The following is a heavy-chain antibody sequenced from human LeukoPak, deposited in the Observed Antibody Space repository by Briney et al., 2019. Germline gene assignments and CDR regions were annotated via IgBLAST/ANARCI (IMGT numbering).Heavy chain of an antibody. V-gene: IGHV3-23*01. CDR1: GFTFSSYA. CDR3: ANNGGVAVAGSFDY. D-gene: IGHD6-19*01. CDR2: ISGSGGST. Sequence: GGSLRLSCAASGFTFSSYAMSWVRQAPGKGLEWVSTISGSGGSTYYADSVKGRFTISRDNSKNTLYLQMNSLRAEDTAVYYCANNGGVAVAGSFDYWGQGTLVSVSS. J-gene: IGHJ4*02.